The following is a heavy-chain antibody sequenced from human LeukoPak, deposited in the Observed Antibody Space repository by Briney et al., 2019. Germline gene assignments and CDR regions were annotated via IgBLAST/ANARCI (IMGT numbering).Heavy chain of an antibody. Sequence: PGGSLRLSCAASGFNFKNDWMNWVRQAPGKGLEWVANIKQDGSGKYYVDSVKGRFTISRDNAKNSLYLQMNSLRAEDTAVYYCARDPEQIAGANFDSWGQGTLVTVSS. V-gene: IGHV3-7*01. D-gene: IGHD6-25*01. J-gene: IGHJ4*02. CDR3: ARDPEQIAGANFDS. CDR1: GFNFKNDW. CDR2: IKQDGSGK.